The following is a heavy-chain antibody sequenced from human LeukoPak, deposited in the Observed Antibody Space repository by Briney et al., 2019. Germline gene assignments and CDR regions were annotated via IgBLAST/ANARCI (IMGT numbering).Heavy chain of an antibody. Sequence: GGSLRLSCAASGFTVSSNYMSWVRQAPGKGLEWVSVIYSGGSTYYADSVKGRFTISRDNSKNTLYLQMNSLRAEDTAVYYCARDLKDSSGYSGGWGQGTLVTVSS. CDR2: IYSGGST. CDR3: ARDLKDSSGYSGG. CDR1: GFTVSSNY. D-gene: IGHD3-22*01. J-gene: IGHJ4*02. V-gene: IGHV3-66*01.